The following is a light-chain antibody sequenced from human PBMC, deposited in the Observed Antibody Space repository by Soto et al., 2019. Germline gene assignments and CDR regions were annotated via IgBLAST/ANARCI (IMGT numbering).Light chain of an antibody. CDR3: TSYTNSDTWV. Sequence: QSALTQPASVSGSPGQSITISCAGSSSDVGGYNYVSWYQQHPDKAPKLMIYGVINRPSGVSNRFSGSKSGNTASLTISGLQAEDEADYYCTSYTNSDTWVFGGGTQLTVL. J-gene: IGLJ3*02. CDR1: SSDVGGYNY. V-gene: IGLV2-14*01. CDR2: GVI.